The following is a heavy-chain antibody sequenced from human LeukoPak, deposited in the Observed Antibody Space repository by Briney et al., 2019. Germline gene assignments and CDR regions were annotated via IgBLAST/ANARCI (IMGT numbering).Heavy chain of an antibody. J-gene: IGHJ4*02. CDR3: ARSWSLVVTAMRGYFDY. Sequence: GGSLRLSCAASGFTFSSYAMHWVRQAPGKGLEWVAVISYDGSNKYYADSVKGRFTISRDNSKNTLYLQMNSLRAEDTAVYYCARSWSLVVTAMRGYFDYWGQGTLVTVSS. CDR2: ISYDGSNK. D-gene: IGHD2-21*02. V-gene: IGHV3-30-3*01. CDR1: GFTFSSYA.